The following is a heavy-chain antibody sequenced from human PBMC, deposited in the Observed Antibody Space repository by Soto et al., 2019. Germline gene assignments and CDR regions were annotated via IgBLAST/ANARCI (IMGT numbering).Heavy chain of an antibody. J-gene: IGHJ6*02. CDR2: INHSGST. V-gene: IGHV4-34*01. Sequence: PSETLSLTCAVYGGSFSGYYWSWIRQPPGKGLEWIGEINHSGSTNYNPSLKSRATISVDTSKNQFSLKLSSVTAADTAVYYCARAKQIFQRIGPGGMDVWGQGTTVTVSS. CDR3: ARAKQIFQRIGPGGMDV. D-gene: IGHD3-9*01. CDR1: GGSFSGYY.